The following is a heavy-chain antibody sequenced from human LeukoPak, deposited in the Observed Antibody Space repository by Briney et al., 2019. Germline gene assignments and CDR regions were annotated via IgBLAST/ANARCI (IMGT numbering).Heavy chain of an antibody. V-gene: IGHV4-38-2*02. Sequence: SETLSLTCTVSGYSISTGYFWAWIRQPPGKGLEWIGSISRGAGTYYSPSLKSRVTMSLDTSKNQLSVSLNSVTAADTAVYYCARDHVVWVAPSFDYWGQGNLVSVSS. CDR2: ISRGAGT. J-gene: IGHJ4*02. D-gene: IGHD2-21*01. CDR1: GYSISTGYF. CDR3: ARDHVVWVAPSFDY.